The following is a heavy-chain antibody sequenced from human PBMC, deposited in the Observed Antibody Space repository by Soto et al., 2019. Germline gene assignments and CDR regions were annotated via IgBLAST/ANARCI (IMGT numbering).Heavy chain of an antibody. CDR1: GFPFSSYA. J-gene: IGHJ1*01. V-gene: IGHV3-23*01. Sequence: PGGSLRLSCAASGFPFSSYAMNWVRQAPGKGLEWVSGISGSGGPTYYADSVKGRFTISRDNSKDTLYLQMNSLRAEDTAIYYSAKVYSFSWYVPPPQWGQGTLVTVSS. CDR3: AKVYSFSWYVPPPQ. D-gene: IGHD6-13*01. CDR2: ISGSGGPT.